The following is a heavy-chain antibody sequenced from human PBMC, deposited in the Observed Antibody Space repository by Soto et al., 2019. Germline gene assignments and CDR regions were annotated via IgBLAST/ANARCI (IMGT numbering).Heavy chain of an antibody. J-gene: IGHJ6*02. D-gene: IGHD5-12*01. V-gene: IGHV1-69*13. Sequence: RASVKVSCKASGGTFNNYPITWVRQAPGEGLEWMGGSIPIFGTANYAQKFQGRVTISVDESTSTAYMELSSLRSEDTAVYYCARXRGYSGDDHYYYFDMDVWGQGTTVTVSS. CDR3: ARXRGYSGDDHYYYFDMDV. CDR2: SIPIFGTA. CDR1: GGTFNNYP.